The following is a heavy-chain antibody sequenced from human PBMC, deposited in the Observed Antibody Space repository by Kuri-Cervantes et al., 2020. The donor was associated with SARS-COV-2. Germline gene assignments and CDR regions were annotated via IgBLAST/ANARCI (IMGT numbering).Heavy chain of an antibody. Sequence: GKSLKISCAAYGFTFSDYSMNWVRQAPGKGLEWVSYIGSSISTIYYADSVKGRFTISRDNAKNSLYLQMNSQRAEDTAVYYCAKYLDGSGMDVWGKGPTVTVSS. CDR2: IGSSISTI. CDR1: GFTFSDYS. J-gene: IGHJ6*04. V-gene: IGHV3-48*01. CDR3: AKYLDGSGMDV. D-gene: IGHD1-26*01.